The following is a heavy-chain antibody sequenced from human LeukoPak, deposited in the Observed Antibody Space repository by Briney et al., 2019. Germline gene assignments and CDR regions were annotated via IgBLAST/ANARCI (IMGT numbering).Heavy chain of an antibody. Sequence: GGSLRLSCAASGFTFDDYAMHWVRQAPGKGLEWVSGISWNSGSIGYADSVKGRFTISRDNAKNSLYLQMNSLRAEDTALYYCARDRPTGHPTKYSSSWSPWWGQGTLVTVSS. J-gene: IGHJ4*02. D-gene: IGHD6-13*01. CDR1: GFTFDDYA. V-gene: IGHV3-9*01. CDR2: ISWNSGSI. CDR3: ARDRPTGHPTKYSSSWSPW.